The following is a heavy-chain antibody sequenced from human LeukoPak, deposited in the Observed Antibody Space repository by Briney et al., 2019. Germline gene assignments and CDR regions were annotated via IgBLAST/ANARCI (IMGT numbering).Heavy chain of an antibody. J-gene: IGHJ6*03. CDR3: ARHSRRYLWSASLYYYMDV. CDR2: IYYSGST. D-gene: IGHD3-3*01. V-gene: IGHV4-39*01. Sequence: SETLSLTCTVSGGSISSSSYYWGWIRQPPGKGLEWIGSIYYSGSTYYNPSLKSRVTISVDTSKNQFSLKLSSVTAADTAVYYCARHSRRYLWSASLYYYMDVWGKGTTVTVSS. CDR1: GGSISSSSYY.